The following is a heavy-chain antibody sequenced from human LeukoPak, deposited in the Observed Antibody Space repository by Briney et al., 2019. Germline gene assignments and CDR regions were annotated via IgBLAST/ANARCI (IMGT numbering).Heavy chain of an antibody. J-gene: IGHJ4*02. V-gene: IGHV3-11*04. D-gene: IGHD2-2*02. Sequence: GGSLRLSCAASGFTFSDYYMSWIRQAPGKGLEWVSYISSSGSTIYYADSVKGRFTISRDNAKNSLYLQMNSLGAEDTAVYYCARDQLYCGGPTCYRTGDDSWGQGTLVTVSS. CDR2: ISSSGSTI. CDR1: GFTFSDYY. CDR3: ARDQLYCGGPTCYRTGDDS.